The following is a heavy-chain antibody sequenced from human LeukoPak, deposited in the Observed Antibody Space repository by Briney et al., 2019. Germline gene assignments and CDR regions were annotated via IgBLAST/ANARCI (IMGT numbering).Heavy chain of an antibody. CDR2: ISSSSSYI. CDR3: ARGSRPYDILTGYYRGFDP. V-gene: IGHV3-21*01. D-gene: IGHD3-9*01. Sequence: GGSLRLSCAASGFTFSSYSMNWVRQAPGKGLEWVSSISSSSSYIYYADSVKGRFTISRDNAKNSLYLQMNSLRAEDTAVYYCARGSRPYDILTGYYRGFDPWGQGSLVTVSS. CDR1: GFTFSSYS. J-gene: IGHJ5*02.